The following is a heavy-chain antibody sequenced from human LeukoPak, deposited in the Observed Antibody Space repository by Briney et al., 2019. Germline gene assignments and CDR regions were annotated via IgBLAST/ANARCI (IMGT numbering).Heavy chain of an antibody. CDR2: INPNSGGT. J-gene: IGHJ3*02. D-gene: IGHD3-3*01. CDR3: ARVMGGLVIAAFDI. Sequence: GASVKVSCKASGYTFTGYYMHWVRQAPGQGLEWMGWINPNSGGTNYAQKFQGRVTMTRDTSISTAYMELSRLRSDDTAVYYCARVMGGLVIAAFDIWGQGTMVTASS. CDR1: GYTFTGYY. V-gene: IGHV1-2*02.